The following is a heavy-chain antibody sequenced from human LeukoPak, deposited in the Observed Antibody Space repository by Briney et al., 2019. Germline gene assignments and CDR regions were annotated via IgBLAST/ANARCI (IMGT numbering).Heavy chain of an antibody. CDR1: GFTFSNYG. CDR2: ISYDGRSNK. Sequence: QPGGSLRLSCAASGFTFSNYGLHWVRQAPGKGLEWVALISYDGRSNKYYADSVKGRFTISRDNSKNTLSLQMNSLRAEDTALYYCARGNGHMLGYLDYWGQGTLVTVSS. J-gene: IGHJ4*02. CDR3: ARGNGHMLGYLDY. D-gene: IGHD3-16*01. V-gene: IGHV3-30*03.